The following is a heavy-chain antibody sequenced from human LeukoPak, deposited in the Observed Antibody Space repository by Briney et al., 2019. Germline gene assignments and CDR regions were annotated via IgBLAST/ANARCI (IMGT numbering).Heavy chain of an antibody. CDR3: AKDILYRSSFLGGGFDY. D-gene: IGHD6-19*01. CDR2: IKKDGSEK. Sequence: GGSLRLSCAASGFTFSSYWMSWVRQAPGKGLEWVANIKKDGSEKYYVDSVKGRFTISRDNAKNSLYLQMNSLRAEDTALYYCAKDILYRSSFLGGGFDYWGQGTLVTVSS. J-gene: IGHJ4*02. CDR1: GFTFSSYW. V-gene: IGHV3-7*03.